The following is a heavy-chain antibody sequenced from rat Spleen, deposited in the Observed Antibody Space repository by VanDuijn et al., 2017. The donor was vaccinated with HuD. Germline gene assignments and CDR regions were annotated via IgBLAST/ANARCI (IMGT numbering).Heavy chain of an antibody. Sequence: EVQLVESGGGLVQPGRSLKLSCAASGFTFSSFPMAWVRQAPTKGLEWVATISYGDISGHSSTYYRDSVKGRFTISRDNAKNTQYLQMDSLRSEDTATYYCTRGYVMDAWGQGASVTVSS. CDR3: TRGYVMDA. V-gene: IGHV5-46*01. J-gene: IGHJ4*01. CDR2: ISYGDISGHSST. CDR1: GFTFSSFP.